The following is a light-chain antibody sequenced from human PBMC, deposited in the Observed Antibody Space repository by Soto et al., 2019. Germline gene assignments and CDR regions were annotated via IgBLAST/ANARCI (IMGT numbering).Light chain of an antibody. CDR1: RDIGSD. CDR2: AAS. V-gene: IGKV1-17*01. Sequence: DTEMTRWRSSRSGWVGKGRTIAVRASRDIGSDLSWYQQKPGKAPTLLIYAASNLQSGVPSRFRGSRSGTEFTLTISGLLPEDFATYHCQQLNTLPFTFGQGTRLEIK. J-gene: IGKJ5*01. CDR3: QQLNTLPFT.